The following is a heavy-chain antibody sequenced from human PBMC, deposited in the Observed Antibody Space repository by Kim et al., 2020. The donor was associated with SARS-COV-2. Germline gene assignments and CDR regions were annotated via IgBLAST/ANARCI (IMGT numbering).Heavy chain of an antibody. CDR3: ARVPFGCLSAYYFDL. V-gene: IGHV3-11*01. J-gene: IGHJ4*02. Sequence: AGSVKRRLDISRANAKNSLYLQMSSLRAEDAALYYCARVPFGCLSAYYFDLWGQGTLVTVSS. D-gene: IGHD3-16*01.